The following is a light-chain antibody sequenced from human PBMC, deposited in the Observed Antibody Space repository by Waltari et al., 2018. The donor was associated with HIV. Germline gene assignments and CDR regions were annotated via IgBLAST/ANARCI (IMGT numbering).Light chain of an antibody. Sequence: QSVLTQPPSASGTPGQRVTLSCSGRTSHIGSNTVNWYQQLPGTAPKLLIYSNNQRPSGVPDRFSGSKSGTSASLAISGLQSEDEADYYCAAWDDSLNGVVFGGGTKLTVL. CDR3: AAWDDSLNGVV. CDR2: SNN. CDR1: TSHIGSNT. J-gene: IGLJ2*01. V-gene: IGLV1-44*01.